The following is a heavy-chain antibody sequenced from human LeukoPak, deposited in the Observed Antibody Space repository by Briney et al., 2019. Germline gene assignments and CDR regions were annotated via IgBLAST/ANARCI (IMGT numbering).Heavy chain of an antibody. CDR3: ARDMVSPPSYFDY. Sequence: SETLSLTCTVSGGSISSSSYYWGWIRQPPGKGLEWIGSIYYSGSTYYNPSLKSRVTISVDTSKNQFSLKLSSVTAADTAVYYCARDMVSPPSYFDYWGQGTLVTVSS. CDR1: GGSISSSSYY. V-gene: IGHV4-39*07. D-gene: IGHD3-10*01. CDR2: IYYSGST. J-gene: IGHJ4*02.